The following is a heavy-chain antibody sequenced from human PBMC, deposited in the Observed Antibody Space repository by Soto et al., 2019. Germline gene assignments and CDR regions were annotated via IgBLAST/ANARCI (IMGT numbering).Heavy chain of an antibody. J-gene: IGHJ3*01. CDR3: ARGDGALDV. D-gene: IGHD3-10*01. CDR1: GFIVSSNY. V-gene: IGHV3-66*01. Sequence: EVQLVESGGGLVQPVGSLRLSCAASGFIVSSNYMSWVRQAPGKGLEWVSVIYTSGSTYYADSVKGRFTISRDNSKNIEYLQMNSLRAEDTAVYYCARGDGALDVWGQGTLVTVS. CDR2: IYTSGST.